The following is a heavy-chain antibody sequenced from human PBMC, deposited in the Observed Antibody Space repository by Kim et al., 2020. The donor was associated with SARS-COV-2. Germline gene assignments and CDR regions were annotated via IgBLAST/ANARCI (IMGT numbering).Heavy chain of an antibody. CDR3: ARGVDTAMSNYYYGMDV. CDR1: GDSVSSNSAA. J-gene: IGHJ6*02. CDR2: TYYRSKWYN. V-gene: IGHV6-1*01. Sequence: SQTLSLTCAISGDSVSSNSAAWNWIRQSPSRGLEWLGRTYYRSKWYNDYAVSVKSRITINPDTSKNQFSLQLNSVTPEDTAVYYCARGVDTAMSNYYYGMDVWGQGTTVTVSS. D-gene: IGHD5-18*01.